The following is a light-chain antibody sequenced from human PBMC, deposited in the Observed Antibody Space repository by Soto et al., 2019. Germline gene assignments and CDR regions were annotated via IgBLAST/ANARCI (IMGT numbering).Light chain of an antibody. CDR1: SRDVGAYNY. CDR2: DVT. V-gene: IGLV2-11*01. J-gene: IGLJ2*01. CDR3: QSYDPTLRTSL. Sequence: QSALSQPRSMSESPGQSVTISCSGTSRDVGAYNYVSWYQHHPGKAPKLMIYDVTRRPSGVPDRFSGSKSGNTASLTISGLQADDEADYYCQSYDPTLRTSLFGGGTQLTVL.